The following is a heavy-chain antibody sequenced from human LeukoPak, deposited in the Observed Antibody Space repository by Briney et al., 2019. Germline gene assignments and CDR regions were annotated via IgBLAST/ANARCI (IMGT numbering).Heavy chain of an antibody. CDR1: GGSFSGYY. CDR3: ARLDPGIAAAGGFDY. V-gene: IGHV4-34*01. J-gene: IGHJ4*02. CDR2: INHSGST. D-gene: IGHD6-13*01. Sequence: PSETLSLTCAVYGGSFSGYYWSWIRQPPGKGLEWIGEINHSGSTYYNPSLKSRVTISVDTSKNQFSLKLSSVTAAVTAVYYCARLDPGIAAAGGFDYWGQGTLVTVSS.